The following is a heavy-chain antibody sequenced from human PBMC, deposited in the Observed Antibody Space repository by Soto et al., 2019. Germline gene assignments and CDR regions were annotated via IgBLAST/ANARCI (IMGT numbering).Heavy chain of an antibody. Sequence: SETLSLTCAVSGGSFTSNNWWTWFRQPPGQGLEWIGEIYRTGSTNYNPSLKSRVTISLDKSENQFFLKVTSLTAADTAVYYCASRDPGTSVDYWGQGTLVTVS. CDR2: IYRTGST. CDR1: GGSFTSNNW. CDR3: ASRDPGTSVDY. V-gene: IGHV4-4*02. D-gene: IGHD1-7*01. J-gene: IGHJ4*02.